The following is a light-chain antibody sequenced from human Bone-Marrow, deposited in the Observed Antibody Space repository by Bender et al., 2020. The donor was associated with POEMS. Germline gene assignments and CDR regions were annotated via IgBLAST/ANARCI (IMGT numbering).Light chain of an antibody. V-gene: IGLV1-36*01. CDR3: SAGDDSLSVWV. Sequence: QSVVTQPPSLSEAPRQRVTISCSGSSSNIGNHGVNWYQQLPGGALKLLIYYDDLLTPGVSDRFSASKSCASASLAISELQSEDESLYYCSAGDDSLSVWVVGGRTKVNV. CDR1: SSNIGNHG. CDR2: YDD. J-gene: IGLJ3*02.